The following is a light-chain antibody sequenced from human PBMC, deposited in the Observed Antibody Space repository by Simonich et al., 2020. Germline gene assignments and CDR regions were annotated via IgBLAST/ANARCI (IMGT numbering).Light chain of an antibody. CDR2: STN. CDR3: VLYMGSGIWV. Sequence: QTVVTQEPSFSVSPGGTVTLTCGFSSGSVSTSYYPSWYQQTPGQAPRTLIYSTNPRSSGVPGRFSGSILGNKAALTITGAQADDESDYYCVLYMGSGIWVFGGGTKLTVL. CDR1: SGSVSTSYY. V-gene: IGLV8-61*01. J-gene: IGLJ3*02.